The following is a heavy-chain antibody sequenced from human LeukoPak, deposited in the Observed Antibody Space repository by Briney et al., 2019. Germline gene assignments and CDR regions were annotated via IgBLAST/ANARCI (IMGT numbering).Heavy chain of an antibody. CDR3: ASPSYYYDSSGYYPYFDY. CDR1: GGPISSSSYY. V-gene: IGHV4-39*01. D-gene: IGHD3-22*01. Sequence: PSETLSLTCTVSGGPISSSSYYWGWIRQPPGKGLEWIGSIYYSGSTYYNPSLKSRVTISVDTSKNQFSLKLSSVTAGDTAVYYCASPSYYYDSSGYYPYFDYWGQGTLVSVSS. CDR2: IYYSGST. J-gene: IGHJ4*02.